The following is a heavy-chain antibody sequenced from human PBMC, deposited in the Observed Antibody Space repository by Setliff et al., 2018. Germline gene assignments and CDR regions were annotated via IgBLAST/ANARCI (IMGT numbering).Heavy chain of an antibody. V-gene: IGHV4-39*01. J-gene: IGHJ4*02. Sequence: SETLSLTCSVSGGSISSSNYYWGWIRQSPGKGLEWIGSINYRGSTYDNPSLKSRVTMSVDTSKSHFSLQVTSVTATDTAVYYCARHEFVGGYYGSVTYRHFDYWGQGILVTVSS. CDR2: INYRGST. D-gene: IGHD3-10*01. CDR3: ARHEFVGGYYGSVTYRHFDY. CDR1: GGSISSSNYY.